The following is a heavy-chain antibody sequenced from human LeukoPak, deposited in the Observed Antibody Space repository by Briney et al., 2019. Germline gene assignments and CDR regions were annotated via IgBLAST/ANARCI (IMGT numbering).Heavy chain of an antibody. Sequence: PGGSLRLSCAASGFTFSTYWMNWVRQAPGKGLEWVANIKQDGSEKYYVDSVKGRFTISRDNAKNSLYLQMNSLRAEDTAVYYRAKDGDNRADYWGQGTLVTVSS. CDR3: AKDGDNRADY. J-gene: IGHJ4*02. CDR1: GFTFSTYW. V-gene: IGHV3-7*04. CDR2: IKQDGSEK. D-gene: IGHD7-27*01.